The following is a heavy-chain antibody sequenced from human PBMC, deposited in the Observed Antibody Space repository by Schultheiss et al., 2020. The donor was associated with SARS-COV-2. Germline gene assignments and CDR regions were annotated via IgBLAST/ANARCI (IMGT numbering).Heavy chain of an antibody. J-gene: IGHJ6*02. CDR3: AREAQEAYGMDV. V-gene: IGHV3-48*04. Sequence: GGSLRLSCVASGFNFSNHAMSWVRQAPGKGLEWVSHIVRSGGGSTYYADSVKGRFTISRDDAKNSMYLQMNSLRVEDTAVYYCAREAQEAYGMDVWGQGSTVTVSS. CDR2: IVRSGGGST. CDR1: GFNFSNHA.